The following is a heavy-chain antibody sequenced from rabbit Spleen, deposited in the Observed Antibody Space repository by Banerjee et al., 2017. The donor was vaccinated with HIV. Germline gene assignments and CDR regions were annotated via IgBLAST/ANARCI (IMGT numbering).Heavy chain of an antibody. Sequence: QSLEESGGGLVQPEGSLTLTCTASGFSFSSSYYMCWVRQAPGKGLEWIGCIDAGNSGFTYFATWAKGRFTISKISSSTVTLQMTRLTAADTATYFCARDSSSSFSSYGMDLWGPGTLVTVS. CDR2: IDAGNSGFT. CDR1: GFSFSSSYY. CDR3: ARDSSSSFSSYGMDL. D-gene: IGHD1-1*01. V-gene: IGHV1S40*01. J-gene: IGHJ6*01.